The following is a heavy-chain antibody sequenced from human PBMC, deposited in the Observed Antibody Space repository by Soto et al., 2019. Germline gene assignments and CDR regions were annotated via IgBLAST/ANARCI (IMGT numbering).Heavy chain of an antibody. CDR2: IYYSGRT. CDR1: GESISSSSYY. J-gene: IGHJ4*02. D-gene: IGHD2-21*02. V-gene: IGHV4-39*01. Sequence: GTLSLTCIVSGESISSSSYYWGWIRQPPGKGLEWIGSIYYSGRTYYNPSFKSRVTISIDTSKNQFSLKLSSVTATDTAVYYCARQRTTVVTQAYFDHWGQGALVTV. CDR3: ARQRTTVVTQAYFDH.